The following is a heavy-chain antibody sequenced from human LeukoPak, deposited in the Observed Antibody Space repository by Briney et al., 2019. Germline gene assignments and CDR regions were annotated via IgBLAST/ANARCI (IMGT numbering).Heavy chain of an antibody. D-gene: IGHD2-15*01. V-gene: IGHV4-31*03. CDR1: GASISSSASY. J-gene: IGHJ6*02. CDR2: TYYSGNT. Sequence: PSETLSLTCTVSGASISSSASYWSWIRQHPEKGLEWIGYTYYSGNTYYNPSLKSRVTISVDTSKNQFSLKLSSVTVADTAVYYCARDGISYGMDVWGQGTTVTVSS. CDR3: ARDGISYGMDV.